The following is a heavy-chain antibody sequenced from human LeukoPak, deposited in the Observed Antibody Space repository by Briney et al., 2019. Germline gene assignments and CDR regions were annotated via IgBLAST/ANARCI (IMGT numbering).Heavy chain of an antibody. D-gene: IGHD2-15*01. CDR1: GFTFSSYG. CDR3: AKDGYCSGGSCYGVTWFDP. V-gene: IGHV3-30*02. Sequence: GGSLRLSCAASGFTFSSYGMHWVRQAPGKGLEWVAFIRYDGSNKYYADSVKGRFTISRDNSKNTLYLQMNSLRAEDTAVYYCAKDGYCSGGSCYGVTWFDPWGQGTLVTVSS. J-gene: IGHJ5*02. CDR2: IRYDGSNK.